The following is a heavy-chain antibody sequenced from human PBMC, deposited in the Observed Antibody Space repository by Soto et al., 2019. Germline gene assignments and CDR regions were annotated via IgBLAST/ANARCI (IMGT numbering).Heavy chain of an antibody. J-gene: IGHJ6*02. D-gene: IGHD4-4*01. CDR1: GGTFSTYG. CDR2: IIPLIGTA. V-gene: IGHV1-69*18. Sequence: QVQLVQSGAEVRKPGSSVTVSCKASGGTFSTYGITWVRQAPGQGLEWMENIIPLIGTATYAQRFRGRVTITADESTTTAYMELTSLRSEDTAVYYCARVVMTTVPASFYYGLDVWGQGTTVTVSS. CDR3: ARVVMTTVPASFYYGLDV.